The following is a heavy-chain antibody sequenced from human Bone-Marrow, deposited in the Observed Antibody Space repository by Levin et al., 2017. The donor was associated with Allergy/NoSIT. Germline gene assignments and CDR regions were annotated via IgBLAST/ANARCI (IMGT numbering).Heavy chain of an antibody. CDR1: GFTFSTYA. V-gene: IGHV3-23*01. D-gene: IGHD6-6*01. CDR2: ISSGGGST. Sequence: GGSLRLSCTASGFTFSTYAMSWVRRAPGKGLEWVSSISSGGGSTFYADSVKGRFTMSRDNSKNTLFLQMNSLRAEDTALYYCAKDQFAALALGMDVWGQGTTVTVSS. CDR3: AKDQFAALALGMDV. J-gene: IGHJ6*02.